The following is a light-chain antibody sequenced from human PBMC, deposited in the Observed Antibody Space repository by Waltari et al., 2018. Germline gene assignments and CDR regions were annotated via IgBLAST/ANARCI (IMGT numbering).Light chain of an antibody. Sequence: QSALTQPPPASGSPGQSVPTSCPGTSGDIGAYNSVNWYRQHPGKVPNLMIYDVNRRPSGVPDRFSGSKSGNTASLTVSGLQPEDEAVYYCNSFAGSDTVVFGGGTTLTVL. CDR2: DVN. CDR3: NSFAGSDTVV. J-gene: IGLJ2*01. CDR1: SGDIGAYNS. V-gene: IGLV2-8*01.